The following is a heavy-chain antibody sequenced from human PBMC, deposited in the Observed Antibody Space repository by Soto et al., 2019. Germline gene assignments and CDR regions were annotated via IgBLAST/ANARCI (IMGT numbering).Heavy chain of an antibody. CDR1: GGSISSYY. J-gene: IGHJ6*02. Sequence: GTLSLTCTVSGGSISSYYWSWIRQPPGKGLEWTGYIYYSGSTNYNPSLKSRVTISVDTSKNKFSLKLSSVTAGDTAVYYCAREVVFRFLEWPFADVWGQGTTVTVSS. CDR3: AREVVFRFLEWPFADV. D-gene: IGHD3-3*01. CDR2: IYYSGST. V-gene: IGHV4-59*01.